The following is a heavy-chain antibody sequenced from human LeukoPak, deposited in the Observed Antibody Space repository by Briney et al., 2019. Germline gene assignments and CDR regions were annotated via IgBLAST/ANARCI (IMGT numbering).Heavy chain of an antibody. V-gene: IGHV3-11*01. CDR1: GFTFSDYY. CDR3: ARVGDPYFFDY. D-gene: IGHD3-16*01. J-gene: IGHJ4*02. CDR2: ISNSGSTI. Sequence: GGSLRLSCAASGFTFSDYYMSWIRQAPGKRLEWVSYISNSGSTIYYADSVKGRFTISRDNAKNSLYLQMNSLRAEDTAVYYCARVGDPYFFDYWGQGTLVTVSS.